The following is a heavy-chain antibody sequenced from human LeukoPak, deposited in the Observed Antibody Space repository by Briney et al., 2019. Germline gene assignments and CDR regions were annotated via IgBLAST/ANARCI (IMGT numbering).Heavy chain of an antibody. D-gene: IGHD6-13*01. J-gene: IGHJ3*02. CDR3: ARLSTQLAAGNPFDI. CDR1: GGSISGYY. V-gene: IGHV4-59*08. CDR2: IHYSGST. Sequence: PSETLSLTCTVSGGSISGYYWSWIRQPPGKGLEWIGHIHYSGSTNYNPSLKSRVTISVDTSKNQFSLTLSSVTAADTAVYYCARLSTQLAAGNPFDIWGQGPMVTFSS.